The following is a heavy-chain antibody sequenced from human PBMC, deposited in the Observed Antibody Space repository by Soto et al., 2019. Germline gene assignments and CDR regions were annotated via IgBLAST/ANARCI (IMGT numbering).Heavy chain of an antibody. V-gene: IGHV3-66*01. Sequence: EVQLVESGGGLVQHGGSLRLSCAASGFTVSSNYMSWVRQAPGKGLEWVSVIYSGGSTDYADSVKGRFTISRDHSKNTLYLHRTRLGAEDTAVYYCASGRQQLVEGYMDVWGKGTTVTVSS. D-gene: IGHD6-13*01. CDR2: IYSGGST. CDR1: GFTVSSNY. CDR3: ASGRQQLVEGYMDV. J-gene: IGHJ6*03.